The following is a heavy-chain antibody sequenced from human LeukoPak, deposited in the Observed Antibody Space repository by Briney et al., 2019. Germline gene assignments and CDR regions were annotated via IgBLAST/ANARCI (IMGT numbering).Heavy chain of an antibody. CDR3: ARETSSRYFDY. Sequence: GGSLRFSCAASGFTVSSNYMSWVRQAPGKGLEWVSVIYSGGSTYYADSVKGRFTISRDNSKNTLYLQMNSLRAEDTAVYYCARETSSRYFDYWGQGTLVTVSS. J-gene: IGHJ4*02. CDR1: GFTVSSNY. CDR2: IYSGGST. V-gene: IGHV3-66*02.